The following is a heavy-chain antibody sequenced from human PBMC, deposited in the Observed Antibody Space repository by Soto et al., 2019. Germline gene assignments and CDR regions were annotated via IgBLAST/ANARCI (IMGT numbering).Heavy chain of an antibody. D-gene: IGHD5-18*01. CDR2: IPTSSHTI. CDR1: DVPSSRYS. J-gene: IGHJ6*04. V-gene: IGHV3-48*02. CDR3: ARHGIQVSHDV. Sequence: GGPRLHSCAAADVPSSRYSMDCIRNAPGQGLEWISYIPTSSHTIYYADSVRGRFTISRDNAKNSLFLQMNSLRDEDTAVYYCARHGIQVSHDVWGKGTTVPVSS.